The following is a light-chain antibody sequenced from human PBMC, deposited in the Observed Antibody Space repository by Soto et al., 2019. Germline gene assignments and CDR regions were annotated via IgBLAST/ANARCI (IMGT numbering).Light chain of an antibody. CDR1: QSVSSSY. CDR3: HQYDPCPS. J-gene: IGKJ2*01. Sequence: EIVLTQSPGTLSLSPGERATLSCRASQSVSSSYLAWYQQKPGQAPRLLIYGASSRATGIPDRFSGSGSGTDFTLTTSRLELKVFAFYYCHQYDPCPSFGQGTKLQIK. CDR2: GAS. V-gene: IGKV3-20*01.